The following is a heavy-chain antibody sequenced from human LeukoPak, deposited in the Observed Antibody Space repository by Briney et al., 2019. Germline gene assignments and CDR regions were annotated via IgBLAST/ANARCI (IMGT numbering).Heavy chain of an antibody. CDR2: INSDGSST. CDR3: VRGVGGDSRFDP. J-gene: IGHJ5*02. Sequence: PGGSLRLSCAASGFTFSSYWMHWVRQAPGKGLVWVSRINSDGSSTRHADSVKGRFTISRDNAKNMLYLQMNSLRAEDTAVYYCVRGVGGDSRFDPWGQGTLVSVSS. CDR1: GFTFSSYW. V-gene: IGHV3-74*01. D-gene: IGHD1-26*01.